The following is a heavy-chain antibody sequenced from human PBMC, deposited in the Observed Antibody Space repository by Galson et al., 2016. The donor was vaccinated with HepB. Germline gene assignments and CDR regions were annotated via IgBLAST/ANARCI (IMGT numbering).Heavy chain of an antibody. J-gene: IGHJ4*02. V-gene: IGHV3-7*04. CDR1: GSVFGSYW. CDR3: ARFFYDTSGYRKLDY. D-gene: IGHD3-22*01. Sequence: SLRLSCAASGSVFGSYWMTWVRQDPGKGLEWVANIRQDGSEKSSVDCVKGRFTVSRDNAKNSLYLHMNSLRAEDTAVYFCARFFYDTSGYRKLDYWGQGALVTVSA. CDR2: IRQDGSEK.